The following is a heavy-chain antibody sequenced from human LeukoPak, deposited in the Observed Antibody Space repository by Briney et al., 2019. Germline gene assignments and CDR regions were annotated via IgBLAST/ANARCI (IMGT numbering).Heavy chain of an antibody. CDR1: GGSISNYY. Sequence: SETLSLTCTVSGGSISNYYWSWIRQPAGKGLEWIGRIYSTGTTNYNPSLKSRVTMSVDTSKNQFSLKLSSVTAADTAVYYCARDPDDSSGYLWGQGTLVTVSS. D-gene: IGHD3-22*01. V-gene: IGHV4-4*07. CDR3: ARDPDDSSGYL. CDR2: IYSTGTT. J-gene: IGHJ4*02.